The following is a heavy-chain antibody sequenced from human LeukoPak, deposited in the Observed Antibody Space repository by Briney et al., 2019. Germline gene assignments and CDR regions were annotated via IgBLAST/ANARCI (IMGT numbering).Heavy chain of an antibody. V-gene: IGHV3-21*01. CDR2: ISSSSSYI. CDR1: GFTFSSYS. CDR3: ARERVGYYYDSSGYYDY. J-gene: IGHJ4*02. D-gene: IGHD3-22*01. Sequence: GGSLRLSCAASGFTFSSYSMNWVRQAPGKGLEWVSSISSSSSYIYYADSVKGRFTISRDNAKNSLYLRVNSLRAEDTAVYYCARERVGYYYDSSGYYDYWGQGTLVTVSS.